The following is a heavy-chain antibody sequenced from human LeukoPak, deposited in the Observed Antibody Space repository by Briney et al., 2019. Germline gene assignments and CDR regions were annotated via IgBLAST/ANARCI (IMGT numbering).Heavy chain of an antibody. D-gene: IGHD3-3*01. CDR2: IYYSGST. J-gene: IGHJ4*02. CDR3: ASLPYYDFWSGYYPEYYFDY. V-gene: IGHV4-59*01. CDR1: GGSISSYY. Sequence: SETLSLTCTVSGGSISSYYWSWIRQPPGKGLEWIGYIYYSGSTNYNPSLKSRVTISVDTSKNQFSLKLSSVTAADTAVYYCASLPYYDFWSGYYPEYYFDYWGQGTLVTVSS.